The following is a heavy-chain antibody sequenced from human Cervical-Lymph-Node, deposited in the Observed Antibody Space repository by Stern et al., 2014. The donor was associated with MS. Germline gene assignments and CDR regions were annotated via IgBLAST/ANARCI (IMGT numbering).Heavy chain of an antibody. D-gene: IGHD3-16*01. V-gene: IGHV1-2*02. CDR3: ARMQYYGMDV. J-gene: IGHJ6*02. Sequence: VQLVQSGAEVKKPGASVNVSCKASGYTFSDYYIHWVRQAPGQGLEWMGWINANSGGTNYAQKFQGRFAMTRDTAVSTVYMELSSLKSDDAAVYYCARMQYYGMDVWGQGTTVTVYS. CDR2: INANSGGT. CDR1: GYTFSDYY.